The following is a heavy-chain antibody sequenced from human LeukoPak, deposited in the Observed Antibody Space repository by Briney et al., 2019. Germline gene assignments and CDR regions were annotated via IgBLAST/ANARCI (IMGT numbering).Heavy chain of an antibody. V-gene: IGHV1-18*01. Sequence: GASVKVSCKASGYTFITYGISWVRQAPGQGLEWMGWISAYNGNTNYTQKLQGKVTMTTDTSTSTAYMELRSLRSDDTAVYYCATIAAAGASNYYGMDVWGQGTTVTVSS. D-gene: IGHD6-13*01. CDR3: ATIAAAGASNYYGMDV. CDR1: GYTFITYG. J-gene: IGHJ6*02. CDR2: ISAYNGNT.